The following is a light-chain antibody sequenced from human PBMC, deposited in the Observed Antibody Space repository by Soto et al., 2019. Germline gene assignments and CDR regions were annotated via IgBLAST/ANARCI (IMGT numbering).Light chain of an antibody. V-gene: IGKV1-5*03. CDR2: NAS. CDR3: QQYRDNWT. J-gene: IGKJ1*01. Sequence: DIQMTQSPSTLSASVGDRVTITCRASQSISSWLAWYQQKPGTAPKLLIYNASTLRSGVPSRFSGSGSGTEFTLTISSLQPDDSATYYCQQYRDNWTFGQGTKVEIK. CDR1: QSISSW.